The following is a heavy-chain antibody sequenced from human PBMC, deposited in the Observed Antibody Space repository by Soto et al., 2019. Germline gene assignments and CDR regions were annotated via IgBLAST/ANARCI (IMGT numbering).Heavy chain of an antibody. V-gene: IGHV3-15*07. CDR3: TTAVVGLQLWLLGGWGG. Sequence: EVQLVESGGGLVKPGGSLRLSCAASGFTFSNAWMNWVRQAPGKGLEWVGRIKSKTDGGTTDYAAPVKGRFRISRDDSKNSLFLQMNSLKTGDTAVYYCTTAVVGLQLWLLGGWGGWGQGTLVTVSS. CDR2: IKSKTDGGTT. D-gene: IGHD5-18*01. CDR1: GFTFSNAW. J-gene: IGHJ4*02.